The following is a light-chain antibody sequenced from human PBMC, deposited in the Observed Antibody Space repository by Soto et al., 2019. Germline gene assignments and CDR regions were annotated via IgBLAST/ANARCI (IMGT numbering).Light chain of an antibody. CDR3: QHYGNSQIT. V-gene: IGKV3-20*01. J-gene: IGKJ5*01. CDR1: QTISINY. Sequence: DIVLTQSPAILSSFVGDRATLSCRASQTISINYSACYQQKPGQAPMLLIDGPSIRATGIPDRFSVTGSGTDFSLTISSLQPEDFAVYYCQHYGNSQITFGEGTRVEI. CDR2: GPS.